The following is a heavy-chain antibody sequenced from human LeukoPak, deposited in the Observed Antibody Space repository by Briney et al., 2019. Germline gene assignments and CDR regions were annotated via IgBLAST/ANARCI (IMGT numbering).Heavy chain of an antibody. Sequence: SETLSLTCAVYGGSFSGYYWSWIRQPPGKGLEWIGEINHSGSTNYNPSLKSRVTISVDTSKNQFSLKLSSVTAADTAVYYCARRPQLELRFRWFDPWGQGTLVTVSS. V-gene: IGHV4-34*01. CDR3: ARRPQLELRFRWFDP. CDR1: GGSFSGYY. J-gene: IGHJ5*02. D-gene: IGHD1-7*01. CDR2: INHSGST.